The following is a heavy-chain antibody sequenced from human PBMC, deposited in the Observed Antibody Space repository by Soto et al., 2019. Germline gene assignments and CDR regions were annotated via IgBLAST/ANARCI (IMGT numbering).Heavy chain of an antibody. J-gene: IGHJ4*02. Sequence: QVQLVESGGGVVQPGRSLRLSCAASGFTFSSYGMHWVRQAPGKGLEWVAVISYDGSNKYYADSVKGRFTISRDNSKNTLYLQMNSLRAEDTAVYYCAKGGIYSSSWFIDYWGQGTLVTVSS. CDR1: GFTFSSYG. CDR3: AKGGIYSSSWFIDY. CDR2: ISYDGSNK. D-gene: IGHD6-13*01. V-gene: IGHV3-30*18.